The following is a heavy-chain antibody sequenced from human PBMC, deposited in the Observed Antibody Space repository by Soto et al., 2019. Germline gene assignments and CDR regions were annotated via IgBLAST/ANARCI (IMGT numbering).Heavy chain of an antibody. CDR1: SGSISSSNW. J-gene: IGHJ4*02. V-gene: IGHV4-4*02. CDR2: IYHSGST. Sequence: SETLSLTCAVSSGSISSSNWWSWVRQPPGKGLEWIGEIYHSGSTNYNPSLKSRVTISVDKSKNQFSLKLSSVTAADTAVYYCARATPGSDYGDYVGYDDWGQGTLVTVSS. CDR3: ARATPGSDYGDYVGYDD. D-gene: IGHD4-17*01.